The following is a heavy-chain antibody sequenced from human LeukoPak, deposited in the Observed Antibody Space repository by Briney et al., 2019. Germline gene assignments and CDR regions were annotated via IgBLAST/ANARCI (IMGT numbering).Heavy chain of an antibody. CDR1: GFTFSSYA. J-gene: IGHJ4*02. D-gene: IGHD2-2*01. V-gene: IGHV3-30*04. CDR2: ISYDGSNK. Sequence: PGGSLRLSCAASGFTFSSYAMHWVRQAPGKGLEWVAVISYDGSNKYYADSVKGRFTISRDNSKNTLYLQMNSLRAEDTAVYYCAKDGEEYCSSTSCSGPFDYWGQGTLVTVSS. CDR3: AKDGEEYCSSTSCSGPFDY.